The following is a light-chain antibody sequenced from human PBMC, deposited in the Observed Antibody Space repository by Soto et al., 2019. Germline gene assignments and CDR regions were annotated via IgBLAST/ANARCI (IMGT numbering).Light chain of an antibody. CDR1: SSDVGGYNY. J-gene: IGLJ1*01. CDR3: SSYTSSSTYV. V-gene: IGLV2-11*01. Sequence: QSALTQLRSVSGSPGQSVTISCTGTSSDVGGYNYVSWYQQHPGKAPKLMIYDVSKRPSGVPDRFSGSKSGNTASLTISGLQAEDEADYYCSSYTSSSTYVFGTGTKVTVL. CDR2: DVS.